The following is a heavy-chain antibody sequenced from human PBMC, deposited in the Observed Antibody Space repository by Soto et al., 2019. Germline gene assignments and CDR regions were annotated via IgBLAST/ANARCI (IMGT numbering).Heavy chain of an antibody. CDR3: ARIHWAQSSLDY. CDR2: MYHSGNT. D-gene: IGHD6-19*01. Sequence: SETLSLTCAVSGGSITSGGYSWGWIRQPPGQGLEWIGYMYHSGNTYYNPSLKGRVTISLDHSRNQFSLRLNSVTAADSAFYYCARIHWAQSSLDYWGRGILVTVSS. CDR1: GGSITSGGYS. J-gene: IGHJ4*02. V-gene: IGHV4-30-2*01.